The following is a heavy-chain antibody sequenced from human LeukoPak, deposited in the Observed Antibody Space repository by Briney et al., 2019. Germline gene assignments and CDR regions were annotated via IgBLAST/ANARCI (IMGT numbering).Heavy chain of an antibody. Sequence: GGSLRLSCAASGFTFSSYAMHWVRQAPGKGLEYVSAISSNGGSTYYANSVKRRFTISRDNSKNTLYLQMGSLRAEDMAVYYCARGPGLYCSSTSCYASDYWGQGTLVTVSS. CDR3: ARGPGLYCSSTSCYASDY. J-gene: IGHJ4*02. CDR2: ISSNGGST. CDR1: GFTFSSYA. D-gene: IGHD2-2*01. V-gene: IGHV3-64*01.